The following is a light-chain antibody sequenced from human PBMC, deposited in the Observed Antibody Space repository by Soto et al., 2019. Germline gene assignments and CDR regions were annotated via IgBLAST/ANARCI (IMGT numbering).Light chain of an antibody. CDR3: QQHHNWPPWT. V-gene: IGKV3-15*01. J-gene: IGKJ1*01. CDR1: QSINSN. CDR2: GAS. Sequence: EIVMTQSPATLSVSPGGRATLSCRASQSINSNLAWYQQKPGQAPRLLIYGASTRATGIPARFSGSGSGTEFTLTISSLQSEDFAVYYCQQHHNWPPWTFGQGTKVDIK.